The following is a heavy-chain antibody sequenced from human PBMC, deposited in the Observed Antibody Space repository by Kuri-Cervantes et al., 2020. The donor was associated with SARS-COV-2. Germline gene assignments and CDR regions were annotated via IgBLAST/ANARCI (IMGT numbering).Heavy chain of an antibody. Sequence: GGSLRLSCAASGFTFSSYSMNWVRQAPGKGLEWVSSISSSSSYINYADSVKGRFTISRDNAKNSLYLQMNSLRAEDTAVYYCAKMRSMVRGVSGTDVWGQGTTVTVSS. CDR2: ISSSSSYI. CDR1: GFTFSSYS. D-gene: IGHD3-10*01. J-gene: IGHJ6*02. V-gene: IGHV3-21*04. CDR3: AKMRSMVRGVSGTDV.